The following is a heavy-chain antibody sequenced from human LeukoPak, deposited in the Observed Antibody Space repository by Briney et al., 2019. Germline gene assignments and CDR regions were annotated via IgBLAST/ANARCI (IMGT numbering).Heavy chain of an antibody. D-gene: IGHD2-15*01. Sequence: ASVKVSCKASGGTFSSYAISWVRQAPGQGLEWMGWIIPNSGGTNYAQKFQGRVTMTRDTSISTAYMELSRLRSDDTAVYYCAREQYCSGGSCCLDYWGQGTLVTVSS. CDR1: GGTFSSYA. CDR3: AREQYCSGGSCCLDY. J-gene: IGHJ4*02. V-gene: IGHV1-2*02. CDR2: IIPNSGGT.